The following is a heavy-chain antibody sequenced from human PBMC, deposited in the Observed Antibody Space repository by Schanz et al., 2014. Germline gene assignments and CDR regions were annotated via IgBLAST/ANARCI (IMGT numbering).Heavy chain of an antibody. V-gene: IGHV1-69*04. J-gene: IGHJ4*02. CDR2: IIPIFGIA. D-gene: IGHD3-22*01. CDR1: GGTFSRYA. CDR3: ARPYDSSGNYPTPLDY. Sequence: QVHLVQSGAEVKKPGASVKVSCKASGGTFSRYAISWVRQAPGQGLEWMGRIIPIFGIANYAQKFQGRVTITADKSTTTAYMELRSLRSEDTAVYYCARPYDSSGNYPTPLDYWGQGTLVTVSS.